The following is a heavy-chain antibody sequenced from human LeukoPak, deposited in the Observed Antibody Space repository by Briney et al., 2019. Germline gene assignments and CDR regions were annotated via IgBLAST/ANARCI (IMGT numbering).Heavy chain of an antibody. D-gene: IGHD2-2*01. J-gene: IGHJ4*02. CDR3: ARDWSQR. Sequence: GGSLRLSCAASGFTFSSYAMHWVRQAPGKGLEWGAVISYDGSNKYYADSVKGRFTISRDNSKNTLYLQMNSLRAEDTAVYYCARDWSQRWGQGTLVTVSS. CDR1: GFTFSSYA. CDR2: ISYDGSNK. V-gene: IGHV3-30-3*01.